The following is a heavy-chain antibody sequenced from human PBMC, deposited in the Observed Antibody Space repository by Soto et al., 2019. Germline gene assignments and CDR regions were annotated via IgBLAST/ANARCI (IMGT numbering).Heavy chain of an antibody. CDR1: GYTFTSYD. V-gene: IGHV1-8*01. CDR2: MNPNSGNT. CDR3: ARGPTAFYYDFWSGYLRANAFDI. J-gene: IGHJ3*02. Sequence: QVQLVQSGAEVKKPGASVKVSCKASGYTFTSYDINWVRQATGQGLEWMGWMNPNSGNTGYAQKFQGRVTITRNTSISTAYIELSSLRSEDTAVYYCARGPTAFYYDFWSGYLRANAFDIWGQGTMVTVSS. D-gene: IGHD3-3*01.